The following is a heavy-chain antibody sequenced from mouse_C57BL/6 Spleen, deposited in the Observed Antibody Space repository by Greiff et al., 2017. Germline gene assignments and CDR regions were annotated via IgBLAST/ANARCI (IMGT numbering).Heavy chain of an antibody. V-gene: IGHV5-16*01. Sequence: EVKLMESEGGLVQPGSSMKLSCTASGFTFSDYYMAWVRQVPEKGLEWVANINYDGSSTYYLDSLKSRFIISRDNAKNILYLQMSSLKSEDTATYYCAREDYYGNFDGWGTGTTVTVSS. J-gene: IGHJ1*03. D-gene: IGHD1-2*01. CDR3: AREDYYGNFDG. CDR1: GFTFSDYY. CDR2: INYDGSST.